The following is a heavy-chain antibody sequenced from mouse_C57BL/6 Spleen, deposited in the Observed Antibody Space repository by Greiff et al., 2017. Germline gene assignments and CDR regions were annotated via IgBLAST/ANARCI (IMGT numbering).Heavy chain of an antibody. D-gene: IGHD1-1*01. CDR3: ARFGKGDYFDY. CDR1: GYTFTDYY. Sequence: EVQLQQSGPELVKPGASVKISCKASGYTFTDYYMNWVKQSHGKSLEWIGDINPNNGGTSYNQKFKGKATLTVDKSSSTAYMELRSLTSEDSAVYYCARFGKGDYFDYWGQGTTLTVSS. J-gene: IGHJ2*01. CDR2: INPNNGGT. V-gene: IGHV1-26*01.